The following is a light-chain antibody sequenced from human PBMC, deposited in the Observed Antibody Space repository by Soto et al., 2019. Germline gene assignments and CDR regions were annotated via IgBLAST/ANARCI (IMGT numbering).Light chain of an antibody. J-gene: IGLJ2*01. Sequence: QSVLTQPRSVSGSPGQSVTISCTGTSSDVGTYDYVSWYQQHPGEAPKLIIYDVSARPSGVPDRFSGSKSGNTASLTISGLQGEYEDDYHCCSYAGSYSLVIFGGGTKLTVL. V-gene: IGLV2-11*01. CDR3: CSYAGSYSLVI. CDR1: SSDVGTYDY. CDR2: DVS.